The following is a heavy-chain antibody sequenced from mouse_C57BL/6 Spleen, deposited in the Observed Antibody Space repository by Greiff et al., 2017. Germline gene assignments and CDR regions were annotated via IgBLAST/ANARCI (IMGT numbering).Heavy chain of an antibody. J-gene: IGHJ2*01. CDR1: GFTFSSYG. Sequence: EVQGVESGGDLVKPGGSLKLSCAASGFTFSSYGMSWVRQTPDKRLEWVATISSGGSYTYYPDSVKGRFTISRDNAKNTLYLQMSSLKSEDTAMYYCARHNYLPDYFYYWGQGTTLTVSS. CDR3: ARHNYLPDYFYY. CDR2: ISSGGSYT. V-gene: IGHV5-6*01. D-gene: IGHD5-5*01.